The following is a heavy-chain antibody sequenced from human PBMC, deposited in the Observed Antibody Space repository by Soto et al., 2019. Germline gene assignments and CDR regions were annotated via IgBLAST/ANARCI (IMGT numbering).Heavy chain of an antibody. CDR3: ARDHGCSSTSCYTWFDP. J-gene: IGHJ5*02. V-gene: IGHV1-69*01. D-gene: IGHD2-2*02. CDR1: GGTFSSYA. Sequence: QVQLVQSGAEVKKPGSSVKVSCKASGGTFSSYAISWVRQAPGQGLEWMGGIIPIFGTANYAQKFQGRVTITADEFTSTAYMELSSLRAEDTAVYYCARDHGCSSTSCYTWFDPWGQGTLVTVSS. CDR2: IIPIFGTA.